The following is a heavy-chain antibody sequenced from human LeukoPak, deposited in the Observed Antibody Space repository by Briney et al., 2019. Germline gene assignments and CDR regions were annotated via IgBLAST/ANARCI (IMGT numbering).Heavy chain of an antibody. D-gene: IGHD7-27*01. V-gene: IGHV1-69*13. CDR3: ARWGPERLLDAFDI. CDR1: GGTFSSYA. J-gene: IGHJ3*02. CDR2: IIPIFGTA. Sequence: GASVKVSCKASGGTFSSYAISWVRQAPGQGLEWMGGIIPIFGTANYAQKFQGRVTITADESTSTAYMELSSLRSEDTAVYYCARWGPERLLDAFDIWGQGTMVTVSS.